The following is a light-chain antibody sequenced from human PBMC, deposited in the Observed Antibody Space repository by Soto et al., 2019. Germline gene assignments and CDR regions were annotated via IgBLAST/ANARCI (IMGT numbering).Light chain of an antibody. Sequence: EIVLTQSPATLSLSPGERATLSCRASQSVSSYLAWYQQKPGQAPRLLIYGASNRATGIQDRFSGSGSGTDFTLTIRRLEPEDFAVYYCQQYGSSPRTFGQGTKVDIK. CDR3: QQYGSSPRT. CDR1: QSVSSY. J-gene: IGKJ1*01. CDR2: GAS. V-gene: IGKV3-20*01.